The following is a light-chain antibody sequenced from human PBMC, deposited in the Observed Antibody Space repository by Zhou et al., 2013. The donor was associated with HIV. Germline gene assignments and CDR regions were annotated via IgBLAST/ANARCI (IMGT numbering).Light chain of an antibody. J-gene: IGKJ5*01. Sequence: EIVLTQSPATLSLSLGERATLSCRASQSVSSYLAWYQQKPGQAPRLLIYDASNRATGIPARFSGSGSGTDFTLTINSMQSEDFAVYYCQQYHDWPITFGQGTRLEIK. CDR3: QQYHDWPIT. V-gene: IGKV3-11*01. CDR1: QSVSSY. CDR2: DAS.